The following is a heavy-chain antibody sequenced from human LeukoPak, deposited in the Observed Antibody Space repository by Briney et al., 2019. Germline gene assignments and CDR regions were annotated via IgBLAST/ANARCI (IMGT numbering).Heavy chain of an antibody. J-gene: IGHJ4*02. Sequence: ASVKVSCKASGYTFTSYYMHWVRQTPGQGLEWMGRIIPILGIANYAQKFQGRVTITADKSTSTAYMELSSLRSEDTAVYYCARDPSRDGYNNLDYWGQGTLVTVSS. D-gene: IGHD5-24*01. CDR3: ARDPSRDGYNNLDY. V-gene: IGHV1-69*04. CDR1: GYTFTSYY. CDR2: IIPILGIA.